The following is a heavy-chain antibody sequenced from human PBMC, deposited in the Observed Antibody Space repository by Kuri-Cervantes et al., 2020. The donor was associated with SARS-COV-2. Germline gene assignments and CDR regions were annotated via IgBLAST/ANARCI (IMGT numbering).Heavy chain of an antibody. J-gene: IGHJ4*02. Sequence: GESLKISCAASGFTFSRYAMSWVRQAPGKGQEGVSRINPDGSYTNNADSVKGRFTPSRDNAKNILFLQMNSLRAEDTAVYYCVRDGDHWNFDYWGQGTLVTVSS. CDR3: VRDGDHWNFDY. V-gene: IGHV3-74*01. D-gene: IGHD1-1*01. CDR2: INPDGSYT. CDR1: GFTFSRYA.